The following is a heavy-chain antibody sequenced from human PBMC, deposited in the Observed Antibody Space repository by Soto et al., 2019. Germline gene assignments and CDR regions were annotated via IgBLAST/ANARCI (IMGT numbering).Heavy chain of an antibody. CDR1: GGSISSYY. J-gene: IGHJ6*02. CDR2: IYYSGST. D-gene: IGHD3-22*01. V-gene: IGHV4-59*01. Sequence: KSSETLSLTCTVSGGSISSYYWSWIRQPPGKGLEWIGYIYYSGSTNYNPSLKSRVTISVDTSKNQFSLKLSSVTAADTAVYYCARMPYYYDSSGYYYYYYGMDVWGQGTTVTVSS. CDR3: ARMPYYYDSSGYYYYYYGMDV.